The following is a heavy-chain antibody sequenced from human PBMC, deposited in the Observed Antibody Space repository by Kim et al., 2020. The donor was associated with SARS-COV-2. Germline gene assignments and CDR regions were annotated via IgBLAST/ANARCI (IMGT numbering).Heavy chain of an antibody. CDR1: GFTVSSNY. D-gene: IGHD4-17*01. V-gene: IGHV3-53*01. CDR3: AGKNDYGDYGEDAFDI. Sequence: GGSLRLSCAASGFTVSSNYMSWVRQAPGKGLEWLSVIYSGGSTYYADSVKGRFTISRDNSKNTLYLQMNSLRAEDTAVYYCAGKNDYGDYGEDAFDIWGQGTMVTVSS. CDR2: IYSGGST. J-gene: IGHJ3*02.